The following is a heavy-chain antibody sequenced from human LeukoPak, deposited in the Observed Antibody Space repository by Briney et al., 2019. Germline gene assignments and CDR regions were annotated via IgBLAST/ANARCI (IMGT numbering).Heavy chain of an antibody. V-gene: IGHV3-23*01. Sequence: QPGGSLRLSCAASGFTFSIYAMSWVRQAPGKGLEWVSAISGSGGYTYSADSVRGRFTISRDNSKNTLCLQMKSLRAEDTAVYYCAKDLPYCGGDCYSNLTPDYWGQGTLVTVSS. CDR3: AKDLPYCGGDCYSNLTPDY. D-gene: IGHD2-21*02. CDR2: ISGSGGYT. CDR1: GFTFSIYA. J-gene: IGHJ4*02.